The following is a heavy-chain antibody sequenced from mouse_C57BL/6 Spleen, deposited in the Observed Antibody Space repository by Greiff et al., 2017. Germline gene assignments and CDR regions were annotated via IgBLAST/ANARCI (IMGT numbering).Heavy chain of an antibody. CDR1: GYTFTSYC. CDR3: ARRGYDAGFAY. D-gene: IGHD2-2*01. J-gene: IGHJ3*01. CDR2: IYPGSGST. Sequence: VQLQQPGAELVKPGASVQMSCKASGYTFTSYCITWVKQRPGQGLEWIGDIYPGSGSTNYNEKFKSKATLTVDTSYSTAYMQLSSLTSEESAVYYCARRGYDAGFAYWGQGALVTFSA. V-gene: IGHV1-55*01.